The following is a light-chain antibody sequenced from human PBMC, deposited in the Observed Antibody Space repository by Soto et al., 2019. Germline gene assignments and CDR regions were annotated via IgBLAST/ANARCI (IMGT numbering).Light chain of an antibody. Sequence: QCVLTQPASVCGSPGQSITISCTGTSSDVGNYNYVSWYQQHPGKAPKLMIYEVSTRPSGVSNRFSGSKSGNTASLTISGLQAEDEADYYCRSHTTSTDVVFGGGTKLTV. CDR2: EVS. CDR3: RSHTTSTDVV. CDR1: SSDVGNYNY. V-gene: IGLV2-14*01. J-gene: IGLJ2*01.